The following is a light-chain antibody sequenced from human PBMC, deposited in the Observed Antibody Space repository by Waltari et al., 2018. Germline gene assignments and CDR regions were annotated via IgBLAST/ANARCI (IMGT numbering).Light chain of an antibody. CDR2: EVS. J-gene: IGLJ1*01. V-gene: IGLV2-8*01. CDR3: SSYAGSNNV. CDR1: SSDVGGYHY. Sequence: QSALTQPPSASGSPGQSATISCTGTSSDVGGYHYASWYQQHPGKAPKLMIFEVSKRPSGVPDRFSGSKSANTASLTVSGLQAEDEADYYCSSYAGSNNVFGTGTKVTVL.